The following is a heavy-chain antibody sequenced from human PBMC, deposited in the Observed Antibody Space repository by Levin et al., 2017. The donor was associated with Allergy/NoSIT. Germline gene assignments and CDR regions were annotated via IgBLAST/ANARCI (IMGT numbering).Heavy chain of an antibody. CDR2: IYYSGST. CDR1: GGSISSYY. D-gene: IGHD2-21*01. Sequence: SCTVSGGSISSYYWSWIRQPPGKGLEWIGYIYYSGSTNYNPSLKSRVTISVDTSKNQFSLKLSSVTAADTAVYYCARVVNWFDPWGQGTLVTVSS. CDR3: ARVVNWFDP. J-gene: IGHJ5*02. V-gene: IGHV4-59*01.